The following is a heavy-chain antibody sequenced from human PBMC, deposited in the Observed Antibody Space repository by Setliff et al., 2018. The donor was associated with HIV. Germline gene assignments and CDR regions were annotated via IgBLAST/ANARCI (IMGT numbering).Heavy chain of an antibody. CDR2: MSLTRDT. Sequence: SETLSLTCTVSGASISGSYWIWIRQPPGKGLEWIGYMSLTRDTKYNPPLNSRVTTLIDTSKNQFSLELRSVTAADTAVYYCARHYDSSGYGDYFDDWGRGILVTVS. CDR3: ARHYDSSGYGDYFDD. J-gene: IGHJ4*02. D-gene: IGHD3-22*01. CDR1: GASISGSY. V-gene: IGHV4-59*08.